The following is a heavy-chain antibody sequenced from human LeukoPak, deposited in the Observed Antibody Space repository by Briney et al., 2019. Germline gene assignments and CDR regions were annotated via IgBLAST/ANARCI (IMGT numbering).Heavy chain of an antibody. D-gene: IGHD2-2*01. CDR2: IYYSGST. Sequence: SETLSLTCTVSGGSISSSSYYWGWIRQPPGKGLEWIGSIYYSGSTYYNPSLKSRVTISVDTSKNQFSLRLSSVTAADTAVYYCARRAAIGNWFDPWGQGTLVTVSS. V-gene: IGHV4-39*01. CDR3: ARRAAIGNWFDP. J-gene: IGHJ5*02. CDR1: GGSISSSSYY.